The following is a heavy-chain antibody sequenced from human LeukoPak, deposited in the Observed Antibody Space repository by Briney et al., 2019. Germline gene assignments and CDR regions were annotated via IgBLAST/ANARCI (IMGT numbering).Heavy chain of an antibody. CDR3: ARGTFVAGPDY. D-gene: IGHD2-15*01. CDR1: GGSISSSSYY. CDR2: IDYSGST. Sequence: PSETLSLTCTVSGGSISSSSYYWGWIRQPPGKGLEWIGSIDYSGSTYYNPSLKSRVTISVDTSKNQFSLKLSSVTAADTAVYYCARGTFVAGPDYWGQGTVVTVSS. J-gene: IGHJ4*02. V-gene: IGHV4-39*01.